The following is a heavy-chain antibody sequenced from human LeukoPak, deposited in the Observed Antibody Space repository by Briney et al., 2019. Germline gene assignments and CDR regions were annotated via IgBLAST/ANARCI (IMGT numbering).Heavy chain of an antibody. CDR1: GFTFSSYA. J-gene: IGHJ4*02. D-gene: IGHD3-3*01. CDR3: ARDQEYYDFWSGTQFIDY. Sequence: GRSLRLSCAASGFTFSSYAMHWVRQAPGKGLEWVAVISYDGSNKYYADSVKGRFTISRDNSKNTLYLQMNSRRAEDTAVYYCARDQEYYDFWSGTQFIDYWGQGTLVTVSS. V-gene: IGHV3-30-3*01. CDR2: ISYDGSNK.